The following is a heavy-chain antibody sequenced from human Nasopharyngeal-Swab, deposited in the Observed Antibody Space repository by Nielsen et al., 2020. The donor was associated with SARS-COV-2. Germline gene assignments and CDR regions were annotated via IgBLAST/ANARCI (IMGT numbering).Heavy chain of an antibody. Sequence: GGSLTLSCAASGFTFSSYAMSWVRQAPGKGLEWVSAISGSGGSTYYADSVKGRFTISRDNSKNTLYLQMNSLRAEDTAVYYCAKDGGRSITMINDAFDIWGQGTMVTVSS. CDR3: AKDGGRSITMINDAFDI. V-gene: IGHV3-23*01. D-gene: IGHD3-22*01. J-gene: IGHJ3*02. CDR1: GFTFSSYA. CDR2: ISGSGGST.